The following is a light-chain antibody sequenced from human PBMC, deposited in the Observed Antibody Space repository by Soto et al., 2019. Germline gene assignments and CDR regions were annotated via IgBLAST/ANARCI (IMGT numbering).Light chain of an antibody. CDR1: SSDVGSYNL. J-gene: IGLJ1*01. V-gene: IGLV2-23*02. CDR3: CSYVGSSTYV. CDR2: EVS. Sequence: QSALTQPASVSGSPGQSITISCTGTSSDVGSYNLVSWYQQHPGKAPKLMIYEVSKRPSGVSNRFSGSKYGNTASLTISGLHAEDEADYYCCSYVGSSTYVFGTGTKLTVL.